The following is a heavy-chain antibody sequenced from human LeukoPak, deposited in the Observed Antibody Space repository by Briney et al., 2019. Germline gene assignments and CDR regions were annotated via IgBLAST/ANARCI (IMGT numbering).Heavy chain of an antibody. CDR3: ARVTGGRYCSTTSCYMRGWFDP. CDR2: VNPNSGDT. CDR1: GYTFTGYY. D-gene: IGHD2-2*02. J-gene: IGHJ5*02. V-gene: IGHV1-2*02. Sequence: GASVKVSCKTSGYTFTGYYIHWVRQAPGQGLEWMGWVNPNSGDTNYAQKFQGRVTITADESTRTAYMELSSLRSEDTAVYYCARVTGGRYCSTTSCYMRGWFDPWGQGTLVTVSS.